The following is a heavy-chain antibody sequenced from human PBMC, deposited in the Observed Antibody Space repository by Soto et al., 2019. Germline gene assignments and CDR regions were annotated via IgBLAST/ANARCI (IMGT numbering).Heavy chain of an antibody. D-gene: IGHD6-19*01. J-gene: IGHJ3*02. CDR1: GGSFSGYY. CDR2: INHSGST. Sequence: SETLSLTCAVYGGSFSGYYWSWIRQPPGKGLEWIGEINHSGSTNYNPSLKSRVTISVDTSKNQFSLKLSSVTAADTAVYYCAVTGYSSGSDAFDIWGQGTMVTVSS. V-gene: IGHV4-34*01. CDR3: AVTGYSSGSDAFDI.